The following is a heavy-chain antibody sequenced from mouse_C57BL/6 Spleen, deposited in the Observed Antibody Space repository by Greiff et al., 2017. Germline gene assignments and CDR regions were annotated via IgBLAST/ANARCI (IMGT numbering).Heavy chain of an antibody. V-gene: IGHV5-9-1*02. D-gene: IGHD2-4*01. CDR1: GFTFSSYA. J-gene: IGHJ4*01. CDR2: ISSGGDYI. Sequence: EVKVVESGEGLVKPGGSLKLSCAASGFTFSSYAMSWVRQTPEKRLEWVAYISSGGDYIYYADTVKGRFTISRDNARNTLYLQMSSLKSEDTAMYYCTREGDYDYDPYAMDYWGQGTSVTVSS. CDR3: TREGDYDYDPYAMDY.